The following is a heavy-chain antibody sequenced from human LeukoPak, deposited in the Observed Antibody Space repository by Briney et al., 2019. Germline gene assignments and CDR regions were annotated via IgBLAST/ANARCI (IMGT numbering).Heavy chain of an antibody. CDR2: IYLDDNT. V-gene: IGHV3-66*01. D-gene: IGHD2-2*01. Sequence: GGSLRLSCAASGFTVSNTYMSWVRQAPGKGLDWVSVIYLDDNTYYADSVKGRFTISRDNAKNTLYLQMNSLRAEDTAVYYCARERYQLLSRWFDPWGQGTLVTVSS. J-gene: IGHJ5*02. CDR3: ARERYQLLSRWFDP. CDR1: GFTVSNTY.